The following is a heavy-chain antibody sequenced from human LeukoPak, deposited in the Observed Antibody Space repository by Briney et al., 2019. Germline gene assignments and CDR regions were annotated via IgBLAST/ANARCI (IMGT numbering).Heavy chain of an antibody. CDR1: GYTFTNSG. D-gene: IGHD2-21*02. CDR3: ARGNCGGDCYAIDI. CDR2: ISAYNGIT. Sequence: ASVKVSCKTSGYTFTNSGLNWVRQAPGQGLEWMGWISAYNGITNYAQKLQGRVTMTTDTSTSTAYMELRSLRSDDTAVYYCARGNCGGDCYAIDIWGQGTMVTVSS. J-gene: IGHJ3*02. V-gene: IGHV1-18*01.